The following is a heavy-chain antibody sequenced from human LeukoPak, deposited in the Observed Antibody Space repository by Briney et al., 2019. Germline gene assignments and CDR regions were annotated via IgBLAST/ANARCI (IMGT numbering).Heavy chain of an antibody. CDR1: GGSITSSSYY. V-gene: IGHV4-39*01. D-gene: IGHD6-19*01. CDR2: MYYSGNT. CDR3: ARALYSSGWSRWFDP. Sequence: PSQSRSLTCTLAGGSITSSSYYWGWIRQPPGKGLEWLGRMYYSGNTYYTPSLKSRVTISVDTSKNQFSLKLSYVTAADTAVYYCARALYSSGWSRWFDPWGQGTLVTVSS. J-gene: IGHJ5*02.